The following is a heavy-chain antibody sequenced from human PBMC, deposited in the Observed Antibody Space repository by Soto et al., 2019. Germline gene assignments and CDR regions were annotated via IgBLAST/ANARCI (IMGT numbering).Heavy chain of an antibody. V-gene: IGHV3-7*01. D-gene: IGHD3-22*01. CDR1: GFTFSSYW. Sequence: GGSLRLSCAASGFTFSSYWMSWVRQAPGKGLEWVANIKQDGSEKYYVDSVKGRFTISRDNAKNSLYLQMNSLRAEDTAVYYCARVYYYDSSGYYVDPLGLDYWGQGTLVTVSS. CDR3: ARVYYYDSSGYYVDPLGLDY. CDR2: IKQDGSEK. J-gene: IGHJ4*02.